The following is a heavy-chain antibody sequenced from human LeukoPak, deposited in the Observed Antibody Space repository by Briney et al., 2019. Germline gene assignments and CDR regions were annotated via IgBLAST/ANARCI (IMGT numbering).Heavy chain of an antibody. CDR3: ARGRTYYYGSGSQSYYYYGMDV. J-gene: IGHJ6*02. V-gene: IGHV1-69*04. CDR2: IIPILGIA. CDR1: GYTFTSYD. D-gene: IGHD3-10*01. Sequence: ASVKVSCKASGYTFTSYDISWVRQAPGQGLEWMGRIIPILGIANYAQKFQGRVTITADKSTSTAYMELSSLRSEDTAVYYCARGRTYYYGSGSQSYYYYGMDVWGQGTTVTVSS.